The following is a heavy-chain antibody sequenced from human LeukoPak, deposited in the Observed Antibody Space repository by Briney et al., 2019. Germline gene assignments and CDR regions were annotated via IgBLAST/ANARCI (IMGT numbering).Heavy chain of an antibody. J-gene: IGHJ4*02. CDR3: ARLAYGSGSYHY. CDR2: INHSGST. CDR1: GGSFSGYY. Sequence: NPSETPSLTCAVYGGSFSGYYWSWIRQPPGKGLEWIGEINHSGSTNYNPSLKSRVTISVDTSKNQFSLKLSSVTAADTAVYYCARLAYGSGSYHYWGQGTLVTVSS. V-gene: IGHV4-34*01. D-gene: IGHD3-10*01.